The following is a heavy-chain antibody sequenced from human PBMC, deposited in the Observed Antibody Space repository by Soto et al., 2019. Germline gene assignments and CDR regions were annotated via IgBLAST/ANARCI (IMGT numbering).Heavy chain of an antibody. D-gene: IGHD3-3*01. J-gene: IGHJ6*02. CDR1: GFTFSSYG. V-gene: IGHV3-33*01. CDR3: ARDNHYDFSPYRYYYGMDV. Sequence: GGSLRLSCAASGFTFSSYGMHWVRQAPGKGLEWVAVIWYDGSNKYYADSVKGRFTISRDNSKNTLYLQMNSLRAEDTAVYYCARDNHYDFSPYRYYYGMDVWGQGTTVTVSS. CDR2: IWYDGSNK.